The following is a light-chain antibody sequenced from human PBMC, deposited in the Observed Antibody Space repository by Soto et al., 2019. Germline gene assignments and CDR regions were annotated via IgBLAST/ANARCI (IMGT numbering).Light chain of an antibody. V-gene: IGKV3-20*01. CDR2: GAS. CDR3: HQYGSSPLT. Sequence: EIVLTQSTVTLSLSPGDRATLSCRASQSVTSSSLAWYQQKPGQAPRLLVYGASRRAIGIPDRFSGSGSGTHFTLTTIRLEPQAFSMYYCHQYGSSPLTSGGGTKVENK. CDR1: QSVTSSS. J-gene: IGKJ4*01.